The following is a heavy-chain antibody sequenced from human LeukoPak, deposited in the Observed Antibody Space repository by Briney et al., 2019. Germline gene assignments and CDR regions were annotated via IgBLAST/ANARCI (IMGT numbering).Heavy chain of an antibody. V-gene: IGHV3-23*01. J-gene: IGHJ3*02. Sequence: GGSLRLSCAASGFSFNNYAMNWVRQAPGKGLEWVSGISVSGGRTFYADSVKGRFTISRDNSVNTLDLQINSLRVEDTAVYYCAKGSSGWFQDAFDIWGQGTMVTVSS. D-gene: IGHD6-19*01. CDR2: ISVSGGRT. CDR1: GFSFNNYA. CDR3: AKGSSGWFQDAFDI.